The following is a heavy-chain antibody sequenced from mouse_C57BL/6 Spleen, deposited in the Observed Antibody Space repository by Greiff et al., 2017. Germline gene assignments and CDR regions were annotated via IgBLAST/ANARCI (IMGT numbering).Heavy chain of an antibody. J-gene: IGHJ2*01. CDR1: GYSITSGYY. Sequence: EVQVVESGPGLVKPSQSLSLTCSVTGYSITSGYYWNWIRQFPGNKLEWMGYISYDGSNNYNPSLKNRISITRDTSKNQFFLKLNSVTTEDTATYYCARLDYYGSSYYFDYWGQGTTLTVSS. V-gene: IGHV3-6*01. CDR3: ARLDYYGSSYYFDY. D-gene: IGHD1-1*01. CDR2: ISYDGSN.